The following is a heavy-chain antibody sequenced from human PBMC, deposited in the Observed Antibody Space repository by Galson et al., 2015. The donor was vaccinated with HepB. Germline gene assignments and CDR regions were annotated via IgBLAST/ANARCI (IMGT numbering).Heavy chain of an antibody. CDR2: LYYSGST. CDR3: ARDGEYSYGAPKPNYYYGPDV. Sequence: TLSLTCTVSGGSVRSGTNYWTWIRQPPGKGLEWIGYLYYSGSTNYNPSFKSRVTMSVDTSKNQFSLKLNSVTAADTAVYYCARDGEYSYGAPKPNYYYGPDVWGQGTTVIVSS. D-gene: IGHD5-18*01. CDR1: GGSVRSGTNY. V-gene: IGHV4-61*01. J-gene: IGHJ6*02.